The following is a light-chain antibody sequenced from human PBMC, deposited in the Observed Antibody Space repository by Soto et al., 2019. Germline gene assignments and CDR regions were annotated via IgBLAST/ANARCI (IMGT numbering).Light chain of an antibody. CDR2: SAS. CDR3: QQYDNLSIT. Sequence: DIQMTQSPVSLSASVGDRVTITCRASQSIGNYLNWYQQKPGEVPKLLIYSASSLQSGVPSRFSGSGSGTDFTFTISSLQPEDIATYYCQQYDNLSITFGQGTRLENK. J-gene: IGKJ5*01. CDR1: QSIGNY. V-gene: IGKV1-33*01.